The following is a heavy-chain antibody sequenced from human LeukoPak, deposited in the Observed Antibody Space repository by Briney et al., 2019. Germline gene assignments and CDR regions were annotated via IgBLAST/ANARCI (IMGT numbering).Heavy chain of an antibody. D-gene: IGHD3-22*01. CDR1: GFTFSRYW. V-gene: IGHV3-7*01. CDR3: ARDDYYDSSGYYYYYYGMDV. J-gene: IGHJ6*02. Sequence: GGSLRLSCAASGFTFSRYWMSWVRQAPGKGLEWVANIKQDGREKYYVDSVKGRFTISRDKSKNSLYLQMNSLRAEDTAVYYCARDDYYDSSGYYYYYYGMDVWGQGTTVTVSS. CDR2: IKQDGREK.